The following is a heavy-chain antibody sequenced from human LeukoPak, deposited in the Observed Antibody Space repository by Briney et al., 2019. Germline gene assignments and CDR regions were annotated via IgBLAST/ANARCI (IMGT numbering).Heavy chain of an antibody. Sequence: GGSLRLSCVASGFTFNGYTMHWVRQAPGKGLEWVAIIWYDGSNKYYADPVKGRFTISRDNSKNTLFLQMNSLRAEDTAVYYCARDAFGARGIGGGLDIWGQGTMVIVSS. CDR3: ARDAFGARGIGGGLDI. J-gene: IGHJ3*02. D-gene: IGHD3-10*01. CDR1: GFTFNGYT. V-gene: IGHV3-33*01. CDR2: IWYDGSNK.